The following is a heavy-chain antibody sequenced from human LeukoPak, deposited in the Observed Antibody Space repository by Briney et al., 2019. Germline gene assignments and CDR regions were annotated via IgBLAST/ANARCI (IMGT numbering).Heavy chain of an antibody. J-gene: IGHJ6*02. CDR3: ARELDIVLVPGGMDV. V-gene: IGHV1-18*01. D-gene: IGHD2-8*02. CDR1: GYTFTSYS. Sequence: ASVKVSCKASGYTFTSYSISWVRQAPGQGLEWMGWISPYNGNINYAQKLQGRVTMTTDTSTNTAYMELRSLRSDDTAMYYCARELDIVLVPGGMDVWGQGTTVTVSS. CDR2: ISPYNGNI.